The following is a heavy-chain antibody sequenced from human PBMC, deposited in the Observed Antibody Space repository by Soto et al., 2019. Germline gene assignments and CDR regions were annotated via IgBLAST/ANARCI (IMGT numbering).Heavy chain of an antibody. J-gene: IGHJ4*02. D-gene: IGHD2-15*01. CDR1: GFIFSNYA. V-gene: IGHV3-23*01. Sequence: SLRLSCAPSGFIFSNYAMSWVRQARGKGLEWVSAISGSGADTYYTESVKGRFTISRDNFKNTLYLQMSSLRAEDTAVYYCAKATGRGGGSVIDYWGQGTLVTVSS. CDR3: AKATGRGGGSVIDY. CDR2: ISGSGADT.